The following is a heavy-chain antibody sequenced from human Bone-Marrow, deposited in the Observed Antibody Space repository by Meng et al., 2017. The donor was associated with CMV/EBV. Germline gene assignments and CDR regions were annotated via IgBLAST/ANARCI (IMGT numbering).Heavy chain of an antibody. J-gene: IGHJ5*02. D-gene: IGHD2-2*01. CDR1: GFTFNIYA. Sequence: GESLKISCSASGFTFNIYAMNWVRQAPGKGLEWVSAISGSGDATYYADPVRGRFTISRDNSKDTPYPQMNTPRAEDTALYYCAKALKVNYCSRTSCSMGVDAWGQGTMVTVSS. CDR2: ISGSGDAT. V-gene: IGHV3-23*01. CDR3: AKALKVNYCSRTSCSMGVDA.